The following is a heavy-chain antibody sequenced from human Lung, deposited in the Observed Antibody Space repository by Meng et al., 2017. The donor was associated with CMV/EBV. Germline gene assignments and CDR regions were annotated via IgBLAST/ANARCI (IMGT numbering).Heavy chain of an antibody. Sequence: SGGGVGQPVRSLSLSCAASGFPFSSSAMHWVHQPPGKGLEWVSFIAHDGSAKTYTDSVKGRFTISRDDSENTVYLEMNSLRVEDTAVYYCAKDLYYSFDYWGQGTLVTVSS. D-gene: IGHD2-8*01. CDR3: AKDLYYSFDY. CDR1: GFPFSSSA. CDR2: IAHDGSAK. J-gene: IGHJ4*02. V-gene: IGHV3-30*02.